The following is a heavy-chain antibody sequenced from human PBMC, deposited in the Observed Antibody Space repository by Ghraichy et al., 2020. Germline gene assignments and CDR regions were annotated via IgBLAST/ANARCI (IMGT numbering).Heavy chain of an antibody. CDR1: GFRFSGYG. CDR2: IQNHGGDK. J-gene: IGHJ3*02. D-gene: IGHD2/OR15-2a*01. V-gene: IGHV3-30*02. Sequence: GGSLRLSCVASGFRFSGYGIHWVRQAPGKGLEWVTFIQNHGGDKYYADSVKGRFTISRDNSKNTVSLQMDSLRAEDTALYYCATEWSTISLHAFHTWGQGTMVTVSS. CDR3: ATEWSTISLHAFHT.